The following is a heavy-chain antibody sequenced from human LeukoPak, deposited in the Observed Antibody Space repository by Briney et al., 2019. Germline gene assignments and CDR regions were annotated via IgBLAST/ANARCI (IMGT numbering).Heavy chain of an antibody. V-gene: IGHV4-4*07. J-gene: IGHJ4*02. Sequence: PSETLSLTCTVSGGSISSYYWSWMRQPAGKGLEWIGRIYTSGSTNYNPSLKSRVTMSVDTSKNQFSLKLNSVTAADTAVYYCARGEYGSGSYHIDYWGQGTLVTVSS. CDR2: IYTSGST. CDR3: ARGEYGSGSYHIDY. CDR1: GGSISSYY. D-gene: IGHD3-10*01.